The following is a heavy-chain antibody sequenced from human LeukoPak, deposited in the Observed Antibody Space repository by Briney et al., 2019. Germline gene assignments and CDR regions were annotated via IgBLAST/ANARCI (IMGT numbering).Heavy chain of an antibody. CDR3: ARGEEGMSTTYYFDY. Sequence: ASVKVSCEASGYTLTGYYMHWVRQAPGHGLEWMGWINPNSGGTNYAQKFQGWVTMTRDTSISTAYMELSRLRSDDTAVYYCARGEEGMSTTYYFDYWGQGTLVTVSS. J-gene: IGHJ4*02. CDR1: GYTLTGYY. D-gene: IGHD5-24*01. V-gene: IGHV1-2*04. CDR2: INPNSGGT.